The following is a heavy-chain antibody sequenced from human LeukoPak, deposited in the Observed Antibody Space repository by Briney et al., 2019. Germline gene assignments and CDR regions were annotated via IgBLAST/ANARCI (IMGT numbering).Heavy chain of an antibody. J-gene: IGHJ4*02. Sequence: GGSLRLSCAASGFTVSSNYMSWVRQAPGKGLEWVSVIYSGGSTYYADSVKGRFTISRHNSKNTLYLQMNSLRAEDTAVYYCARDRVAVTLSCFDYWGQGTLVTASS. D-gene: IGHD4-17*01. CDR2: IYSGGST. CDR3: ARDRVAVTLSCFDY. V-gene: IGHV3-53*04. CDR1: GFTVSSNY.